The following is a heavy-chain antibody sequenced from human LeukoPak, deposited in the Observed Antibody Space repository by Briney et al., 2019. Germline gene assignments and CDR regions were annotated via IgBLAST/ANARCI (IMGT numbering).Heavy chain of an antibody. CDR2: ISSSSSYI. V-gene: IGHV3-21*01. J-gene: IGHJ4*02. D-gene: IGHD1-26*01. CDR1: GFTFSSYS. CDR3: ASSPSLGATTSFDY. Sequence: GGSLRLSCAASGFTFSSYSMNWVRRAPGKGLEWVSSISSSSSYIYYADSVKGRFTISRDNAKNSLYLQVNSLRAEDTAVYYCASSPSLGATTSFDYWGQGTLVTVSS.